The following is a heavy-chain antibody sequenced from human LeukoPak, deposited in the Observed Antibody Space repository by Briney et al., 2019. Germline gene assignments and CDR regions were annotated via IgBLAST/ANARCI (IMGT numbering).Heavy chain of an antibody. Sequence: GRSLRLSCAASGFTFSSYAMHWVRQAPGKGLEWVAVISYDGSNKYYADSVKGRFTISRDNSKNTLYLQMNSLRVEDMAVYFCVRDRNYFEALQRSYWGQGTLVTVSS. CDR2: ISYDGSNK. CDR3: VRDRNYFEALQRSY. CDR1: GFTFSSYA. D-gene: IGHD1-7*01. V-gene: IGHV3-30*04. J-gene: IGHJ4*02.